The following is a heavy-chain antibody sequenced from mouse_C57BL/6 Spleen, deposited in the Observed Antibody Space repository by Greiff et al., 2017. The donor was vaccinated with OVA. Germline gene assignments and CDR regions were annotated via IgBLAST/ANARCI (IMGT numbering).Heavy chain of an antibody. CDR3: AREGGYDYDWDFDV. Sequence: EVQRVESGGGLVKPGGSLKLSCAASGFTFSSYAMPWVRQTPEKRLEWVATISDGGSYTYYPDNVKGRYTISRDKAKNNLYLQMSHLKSEDTAMYYCAREGGYDYDWDFDVWGTGTTVTVSS. CDR1: GFTFSSYA. J-gene: IGHJ1*03. D-gene: IGHD2-4*01. V-gene: IGHV5-4*01. CDR2: ISDGGSYT.